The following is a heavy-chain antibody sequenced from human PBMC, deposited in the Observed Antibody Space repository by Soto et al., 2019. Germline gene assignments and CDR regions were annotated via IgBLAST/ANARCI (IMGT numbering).Heavy chain of an antibody. D-gene: IGHD3-10*01. CDR1: GYTFTSYD. J-gene: IGHJ3*02. Sequence: SVKVSCKASGYTFTSYDINWVRQAPGQGLEWMGRIIPILGIASYAQKFQGRVTITADKSTSTAYMELSSLRSEDTAVYYCAREASLTYYYGSGSYASDAFDIWGQGTMVTVSS. V-gene: IGHV1-69*04. CDR3: AREASLTYYYGSGSYASDAFDI. CDR2: IIPILGIA.